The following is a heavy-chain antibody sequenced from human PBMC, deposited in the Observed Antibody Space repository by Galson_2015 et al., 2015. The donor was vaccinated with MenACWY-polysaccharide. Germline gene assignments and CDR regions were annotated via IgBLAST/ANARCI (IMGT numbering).Heavy chain of an antibody. V-gene: IGHV3-7*01. CDR2: IRQDGSEM. CDR1: GFTFNNYW. CDR3: ARDKAVGATHLDY. J-gene: IGHJ4*02. Sequence: SLRLSCAASGFTFNNYWMSWVRQAPGKGPEWVANIRQDGSEMYYVDSVKGRFTISRDNAKDSLFLQMNSLRAEDTAVYYCARDKAVGATHLDYWVRGTLVPVSS. D-gene: IGHD1-26*01.